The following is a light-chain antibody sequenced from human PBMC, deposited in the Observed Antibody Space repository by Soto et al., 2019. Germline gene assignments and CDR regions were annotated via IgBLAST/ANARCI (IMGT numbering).Light chain of an antibody. CDR3: QSFDSSLRGV. CDR2: GNS. Sequence: QSVLTQPPSMSGAPGQRVTISCTGNSSNIGAGYDVHWYRQLPGKAPKVLIYGNSNRPSGVPYRISASKSGASASLAISELRAEDEADYYCQSFDSSLRGVFGGGTKVTV. CDR1: SSNIGAGYD. V-gene: IGLV1-40*01. J-gene: IGLJ2*01.